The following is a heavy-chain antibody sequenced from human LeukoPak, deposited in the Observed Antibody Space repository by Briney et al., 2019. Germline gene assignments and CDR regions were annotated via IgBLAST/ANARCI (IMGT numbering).Heavy chain of an antibody. J-gene: IGHJ4*02. V-gene: IGHV3-11*04. CDR1: GFTFSDYY. CDR3: TRRPYSSSWYYFDY. CDR2: ISSSGSML. Sequence: GGSLRLSCTASGFTFSDYYMSWVRQAPGKGLEWVSYISSSGSMLHYADSVEGRFTISRDNAKNSLYLQMSSLRVEDTAVYYCTRRPYSSSWYYFDYWGQGTLVTVSS. D-gene: IGHD6-13*01.